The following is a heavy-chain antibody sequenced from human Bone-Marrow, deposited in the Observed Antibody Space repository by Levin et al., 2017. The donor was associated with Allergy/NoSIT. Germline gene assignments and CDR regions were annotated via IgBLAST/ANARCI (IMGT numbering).Heavy chain of an antibody. CDR3: ARGGLPESDY. CDR1: GDSISSDSYY. D-gene: IGHD3-16*01. Sequence: PSETLSLTCTVSGDSISSDSYYWSWIRQPAGRGLEWIGRIYSSGSTNYNPSLKSRVSISVDTFKNHFSLKLSSVTAADTAVYYCARGGLPESDYWGQGTLVTVSS. J-gene: IGHJ4*02. V-gene: IGHV4-61*02. CDR2: IYSSGST.